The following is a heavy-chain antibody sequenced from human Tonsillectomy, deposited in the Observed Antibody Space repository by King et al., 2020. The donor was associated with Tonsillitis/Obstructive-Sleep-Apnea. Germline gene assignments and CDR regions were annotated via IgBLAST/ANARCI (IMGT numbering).Heavy chain of an antibody. CDR2: IKLDGSEK. V-gene: IGHV3-7*01. Sequence: VQLVESGGGLVQPGGSLRLSCAASGFTFSSYWMSWVRQAPGKGLEWVANIKLDGSEKYSVDSVKGRFTISRDNAKKSLYLQMNSLGAEDTAVYYCARERGSYSFDYWGQGTLVTVSS. CDR3: ARERGSYSFDY. CDR1: GFTFSSYW. D-gene: IGHD1-26*01. J-gene: IGHJ4*02.